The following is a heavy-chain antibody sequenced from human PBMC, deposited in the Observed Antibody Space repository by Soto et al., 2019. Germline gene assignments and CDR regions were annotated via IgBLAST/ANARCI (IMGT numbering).Heavy chain of an antibody. V-gene: IGHV3-53*04. CDR2: IYSGGST. CDR3: ARDMREDCSSTSCPGTYGMDV. CDR1: GFTVSSNY. Sequence: EVQLVESGGGLVQPGGSLRLSCAASGFTVSSNYMSWVRQAPGKGLEWVSVIYSGGSTYYADSVKGRFTISRHNSKNTLYLQMNSLRAEDTAVYYCARDMREDCSSTSCPGTYGMDVWGQGTTVTVSS. D-gene: IGHD2-2*01. J-gene: IGHJ6*02.